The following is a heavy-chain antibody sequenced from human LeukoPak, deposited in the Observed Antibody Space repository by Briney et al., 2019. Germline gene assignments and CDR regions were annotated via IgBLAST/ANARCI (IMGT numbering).Heavy chain of an antibody. Sequence: GRSLRLSCAASGFTFSSYGIHWVRQAPGKGLEWVAVISSDGRTTYYADSVKGRFTISRDNAKNTLYLQMNNLRADDTAVYYCAGGRLVATSKAVAIDYWGQGTLVTVSS. D-gene: IGHD5-12*01. V-gene: IGHV3-33*03. CDR2: ISSDGRTT. CDR3: AGGRLVATSKAVAIDY. J-gene: IGHJ4*02. CDR1: GFTFSSYG.